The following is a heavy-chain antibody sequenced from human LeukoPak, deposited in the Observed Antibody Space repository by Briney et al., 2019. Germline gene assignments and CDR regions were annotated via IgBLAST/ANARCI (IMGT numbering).Heavy chain of an antibody. CDR1: GFTFSSYG. Sequence: GGSLRLSCAASGFTFSSYGMHWVRQAPGKGLEWVAVIWYDGSNKYYADSVKGRFTISRDNSKNTLYLQMNSLRAEDTAVYYCAKGSQWELFDYWGQGTLVTVSS. D-gene: IGHD1-26*01. CDR2: IWYDGSNK. J-gene: IGHJ4*02. CDR3: AKGSQWELFDY. V-gene: IGHV3-33*06.